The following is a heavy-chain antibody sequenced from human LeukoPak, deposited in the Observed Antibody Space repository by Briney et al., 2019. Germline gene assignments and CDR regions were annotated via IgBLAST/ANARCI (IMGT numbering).Heavy chain of an antibody. CDR2: IYYSGST. CDR1: GGSISSGDYC. CDR3: ARVLYYDFWSGYYHFDY. Sequence: PSETLSLTCTVSGGSISSGDYCWSWIRQPPGKGLEWIGYIYYSGSTYYNPSLKSRVTISVDTSKNQFSLKLSSVTAADTAVYYCARVLYYDFWSGYYHFDYWGQGTLVTVSS. J-gene: IGHJ4*02. V-gene: IGHV4-30-4*08. D-gene: IGHD3-3*01.